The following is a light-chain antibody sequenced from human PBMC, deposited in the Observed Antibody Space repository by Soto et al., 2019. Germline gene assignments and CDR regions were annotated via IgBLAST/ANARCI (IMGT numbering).Light chain of an antibody. J-gene: IGKJ2*01. V-gene: IGKV1-5*03. CDR2: HAS. CDR1: EDIINW. CDR3: QQYRAT. Sequence: DVQMTQSPSTLSASVGDRVTITCRASEDIINWLAWYQQKPGKAPKLLIYHASSLESGLPSRFSGSRSGTEFTLIISRLQPDDLATYYCQQYRATFGQVTKLEIK.